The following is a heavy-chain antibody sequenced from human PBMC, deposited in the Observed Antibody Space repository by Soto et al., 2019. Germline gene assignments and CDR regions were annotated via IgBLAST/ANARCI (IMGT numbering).Heavy chain of an antibody. CDR2: ISGSGGRT. Sequence: GGSLRLSCAASGFTFSSYAMRGVRQAPGKGLEWISGISGSGGRTYYADSVKGRFTISRDNSKHTLYLQMNSLRAEDTAVYYCAKADDFWSGYHIYYYYGMDVWGQGTTVTVSS. CDR1: GFTFSSYA. V-gene: IGHV3-23*01. CDR3: AKADDFWSGYHIYYYYGMDV. J-gene: IGHJ6*02. D-gene: IGHD3-3*01.